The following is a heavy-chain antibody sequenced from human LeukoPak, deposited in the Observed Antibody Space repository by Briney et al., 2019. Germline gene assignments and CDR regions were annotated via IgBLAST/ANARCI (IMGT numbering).Heavy chain of an antibody. CDR2: ISAYNGNT. CDR1: GYTFTSYG. V-gene: IGHV1-18*01. J-gene: IGHJ4*02. D-gene: IGHD3-16*02. CDR3: ARGLSGYDYVWGSYRKYYFDY. Sequence: ASVKVSCKASGYTFTSYGISWVRQAPGQGLEWMGWISAYNGNTNYAQKLQGRVTMTTDTSTSTAYMELRSLRSDDTAVYYCARGLSGYDYVWGSYRKYYFDYWGQGTLVTVSS.